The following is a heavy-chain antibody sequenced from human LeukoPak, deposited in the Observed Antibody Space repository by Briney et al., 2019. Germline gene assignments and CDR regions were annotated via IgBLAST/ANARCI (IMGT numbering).Heavy chain of an antibody. CDR1: GFSFSSYW. J-gene: IGHJ1*01. CDR3: ARAPSEIGGYYPEYFRH. CDR2: IKSDGKT. D-gene: IGHD3-22*01. V-gene: IGHV3-74*01. Sequence: GGSLRLSCAASGFSFSSYWMHWVRQAPGKGLVWVSRIKSDGKTNYSDSVNGRFTISRDNAKNTVSLQMNSLRAEDTGVYYCARAPSEIGGYYPEYFRHWGQGTLVTVSS.